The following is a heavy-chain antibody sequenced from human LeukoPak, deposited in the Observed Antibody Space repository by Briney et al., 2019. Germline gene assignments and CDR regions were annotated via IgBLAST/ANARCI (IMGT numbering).Heavy chain of an antibody. CDR3: ARDQKGIEYFQH. J-gene: IGHJ1*01. Sequence: GGSLRLSCAASGFTFSNYDMHWVRRAPGKGLEWVSGIGTAGDIYYPGSVTGRFTISRDNSKNTLYLRRNSLRAEDTAVYYCARDQKGIEYFQHWGQGTLVTVSS. CDR1: GFTFSNYD. CDR2: IGTAGDI. V-gene: IGHV3-13*01.